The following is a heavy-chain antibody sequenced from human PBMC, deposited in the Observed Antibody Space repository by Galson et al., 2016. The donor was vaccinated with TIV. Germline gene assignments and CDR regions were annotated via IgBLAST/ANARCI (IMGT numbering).Heavy chain of an antibody. CDR3: ARTYDYGDKYYFGMDV. D-gene: IGHD4-17*01. Sequence: SLRLSCAAAGFNFNNYAMHWVRQAPGKGLEWVAGISYDGSNKNYAQFVKGRITVSRDTSRNTLYLQMNSLRPEDTAAYYCARTYDYGDKYYFGMDVWGQGTTVTVSS. J-gene: IGHJ6*02. V-gene: IGHV3-30*14. CDR1: GFNFNNYA. CDR2: ISYDGSNK.